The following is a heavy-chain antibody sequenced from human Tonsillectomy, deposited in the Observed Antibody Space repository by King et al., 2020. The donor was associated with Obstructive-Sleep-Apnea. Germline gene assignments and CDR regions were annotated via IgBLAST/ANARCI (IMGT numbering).Heavy chain of an antibody. CDR1: GYTFTSYG. CDR3: ARDMGKLLWFGEVIDY. J-gene: IGHJ4*02. V-gene: IGHV1-18*01. CDR2: ISAYNGNT. Sequence: VQLVESGAEVKKPGASVKVSCKASGYTFTSYGISWVRQAPGQGLEWMGWISAYNGNTNYAQKLQGRVTMTTDTSTSTAYMELGSLRSDDTAVYYCARDMGKLLWFGEVIDYWGQGTLVTVSS. D-gene: IGHD3-10*01.